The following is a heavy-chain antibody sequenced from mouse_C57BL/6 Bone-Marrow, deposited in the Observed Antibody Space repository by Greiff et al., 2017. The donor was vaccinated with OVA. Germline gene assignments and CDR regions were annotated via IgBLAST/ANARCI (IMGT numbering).Heavy chain of an antibody. CDR1: GFTFSSYG. D-gene: IGHD2-3*01. CDR2: ISSGGSYT. V-gene: IGHV5-6*02. Sequence: EVMLVESGGDLVKPGGSLKLSCAASGFTFSSYGMSWVRQTPDKRLEWVATISSGGSYTYYPDSVKGRFPISRDNAKNTLYLQMSSLKSEDTAMYYCARRWLLFDYWGQGTTLTVSS. J-gene: IGHJ2*01. CDR3: ARRWLLFDY.